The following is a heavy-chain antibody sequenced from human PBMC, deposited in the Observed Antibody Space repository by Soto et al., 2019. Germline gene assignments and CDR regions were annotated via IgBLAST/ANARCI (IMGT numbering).Heavy chain of an antibody. J-gene: IGHJ4*02. CDR3: ARAHYDSSGYYYFDY. CDR1: GGSISSGDYY. CDR2: IYYSGST. V-gene: IGHV4-30-4*01. D-gene: IGHD3-22*01. Sequence: SETLSLTCTVSGGSISSGDYYWSWIRQPPGKGLEWIGYIYYSGSTYYNPSLKSRVTISVDTSKNQFSLKLSSVTAADTAVYYCARAHYDSSGYYYFDYWGQGTLVTVSS.